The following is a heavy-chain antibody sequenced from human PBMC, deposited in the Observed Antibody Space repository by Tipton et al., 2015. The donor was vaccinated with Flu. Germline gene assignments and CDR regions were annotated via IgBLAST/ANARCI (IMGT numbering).Heavy chain of an antibody. CDR1: GDSIRSSY. D-gene: IGHD3-10*01. CDR2: IYYSGTT. V-gene: IGHV4-59*12. J-gene: IGHJ5*02. CDR3: ARGTDTYYYGSGMNH. Sequence: LRLSCTVSGDSIRSSYWSWIRQPPGMPLEWIGYIYYSGTTGYNPSLRSRVTISLDMPKNQFSLKLRSVTAADTAVYFCARGTDTYYYGSGMNHWGQGTLVTVSS.